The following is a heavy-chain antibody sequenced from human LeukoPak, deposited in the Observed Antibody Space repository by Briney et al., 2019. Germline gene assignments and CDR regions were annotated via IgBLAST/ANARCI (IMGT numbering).Heavy chain of an antibody. CDR3: AKGKYYYGSGSYGGFDP. D-gene: IGHD3-10*01. CDR2: ISYDGSKK. V-gene: IGHV3-30*18. J-gene: IGHJ5*02. CDR1: GFTFSSYG. Sequence: PGGSLRLSCAASGFTFSSYGMHWVRQAPGKGLEWVAVISYDGSKKYYADSVKGRFTISRDNSKNTLYLQMNSLRAEDTAVYYCAKGKYYYGSGSYGGFDPWGQGTLVTVSS.